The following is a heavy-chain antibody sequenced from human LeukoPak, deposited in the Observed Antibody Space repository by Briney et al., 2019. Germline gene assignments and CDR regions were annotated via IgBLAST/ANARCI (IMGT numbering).Heavy chain of an antibody. D-gene: IGHD2-15*01. CDR3: AKGIGQDGRSHHYLDY. Sequence: GGSLRLSCAASGFTFDDYTMYWVRQAPGKGLEWVSLISWDGRDTKYADSVKGRFTTSRDNNKNSLYLQMSSLRLEDSALYYCAKGIGQDGRSHHYLDYWGQGTLVTVSS. CDR1: GFTFDDYT. CDR2: ISWDGRDT. J-gene: IGHJ4*02. V-gene: IGHV3-43*01.